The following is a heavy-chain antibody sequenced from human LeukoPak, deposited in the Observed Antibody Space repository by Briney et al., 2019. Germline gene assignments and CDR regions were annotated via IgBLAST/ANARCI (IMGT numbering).Heavy chain of an antibody. Sequence: PGGSLRLSCAASGFTFSSFWIYWVRQAPGKGLVYVSRINSDGSGTSYADSVKGRFTISRDNAKKTLYSQMNSLRAEDTAVYYCAREGYYFDSSGQSPLGYWGQGTLVTVSS. V-gene: IGHV3-74*01. J-gene: IGHJ4*02. D-gene: IGHD3-22*01. CDR2: INSDGSGT. CDR3: AREGYYFDSSGQSPLGY. CDR1: GFTFSSFW.